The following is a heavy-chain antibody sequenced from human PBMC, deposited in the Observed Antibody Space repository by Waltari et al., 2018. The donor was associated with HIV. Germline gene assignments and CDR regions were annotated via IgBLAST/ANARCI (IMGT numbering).Heavy chain of an antibody. CDR1: GGSLSSLY. D-gene: IGHD2-21*02. J-gene: IGHJ3*02. Sequence: QVQLQESGPGLVKPSETLSLTCTVPGGSLSSLYWSWLRQPPGKGLAWVGYIYYSGSTNYNPALKSRVTISVDTSKNQFSLKLSSVTAADTAVYYCARDCGGDCSRAFDIWGQGTLVTVSS. CDR3: ARDCGGDCSRAFDI. CDR2: IYYSGST. V-gene: IGHV4-59*11.